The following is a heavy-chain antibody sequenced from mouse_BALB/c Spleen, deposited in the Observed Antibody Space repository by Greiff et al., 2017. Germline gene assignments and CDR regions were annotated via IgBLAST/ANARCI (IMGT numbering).Heavy chain of an antibody. CDR1: GYSITSGYY. CDR3: AREGTTAEDYFDY. J-gene: IGHJ2*01. CDR2: ISYDGSN. D-gene: IGHD1-2*01. V-gene: IGHV3-6*02. Sequence: EVKLMESGPGLVKPSQSLSLTCSVTGYSITSGYYWNWIRQFPGNKLEWMGYISYDGSNNYNPSLKNRISITRDTSKNQFFLKLNSVTTEDTATYYCAREGTTAEDYFDYWGQGTTLTVSS.